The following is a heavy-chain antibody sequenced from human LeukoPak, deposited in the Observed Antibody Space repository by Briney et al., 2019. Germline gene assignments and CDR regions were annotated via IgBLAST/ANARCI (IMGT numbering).Heavy chain of an antibody. Sequence: ASVKVSCKASGYTLTGYYMHWVRQAPGQGLEWMGWINPNSGGTNYAQKFQGRVTMTRDTSISTAYMELSRLRSDDTAVYYCARDVMYYYDSSGYYYSDYYYMDVWGKGTTVTISS. J-gene: IGHJ6*03. D-gene: IGHD3-22*01. CDR2: INPNSGGT. V-gene: IGHV1-2*02. CDR3: ARDVMYYYDSSGYYYSDYYYMDV. CDR1: GYTLTGYY.